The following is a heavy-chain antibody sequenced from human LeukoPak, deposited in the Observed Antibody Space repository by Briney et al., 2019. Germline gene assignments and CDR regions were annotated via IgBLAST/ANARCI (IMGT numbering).Heavy chain of an antibody. CDR2: ISSSSGYI. Sequence: GGSLRLSCAASGFTFSSYSMNWVRQAPGQGLEWISSISSSSGYIYYADTVQGRFTISRDNAKNSLYLQMNSLRSEDTAVYYCASPDLYCTNGVCLIDYWGQGTLVTVSS. J-gene: IGHJ4*02. CDR3: ASPDLYCTNGVCLIDY. D-gene: IGHD2-8*01. V-gene: IGHV3-21*01. CDR1: GFTFSSYS.